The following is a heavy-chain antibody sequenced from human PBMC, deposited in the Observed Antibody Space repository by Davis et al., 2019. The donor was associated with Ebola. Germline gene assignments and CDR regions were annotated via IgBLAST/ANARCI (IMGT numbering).Heavy chain of an antibody. CDR3: ATDNVDIVATPFDY. D-gene: IGHD5-12*01. J-gene: IGHJ4*02. CDR2: FDPEDGET. Sequence: AASVKVSCKVSGYTLTDLSMHWVRQAPGKGLEWMGGFDPEDGETIYAQKFQGRVTMTEDTSTDTAYMELSSLRSEDTAVYYCATDNVDIVATPFDYWGQGTLVTVSS. CDR1: GYTLTDLS. V-gene: IGHV1-24*01.